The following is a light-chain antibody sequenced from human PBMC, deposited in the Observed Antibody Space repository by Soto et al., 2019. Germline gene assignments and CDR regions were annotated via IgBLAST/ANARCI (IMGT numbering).Light chain of an antibody. V-gene: IGKV3-20*01. CDR3: QQYGSSPLT. CDR1: QSVSSY. Sequence: EIVMTQSPVTLSVSPGERATLSCRASQSVSSYLAWYQQKPGQAPRPLIYDASNRATGIPDRFSGSGSGTDFTLTISRLEPEDFAVYYCQQYGSSPLTFGGGTKVDIK. J-gene: IGKJ4*01. CDR2: DAS.